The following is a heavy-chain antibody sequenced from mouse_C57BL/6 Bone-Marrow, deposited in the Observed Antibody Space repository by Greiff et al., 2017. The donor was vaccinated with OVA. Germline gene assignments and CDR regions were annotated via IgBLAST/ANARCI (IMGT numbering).Heavy chain of an antibody. CDR1: GFNIKDDY. D-gene: IGHD1-1*01. CDR3: TTDYYGRSYGYFDY. Sequence: EVKLQESGAEPVRPGASVKLSCTASGFNIKDDYMHWVKQRPEQGLEWIGWIDPENGDTEYASKFQGKATITADTSSNTAYLQLSSLTSEDTAVYYCTTDYYGRSYGYFDYWGQGTTLTVSS. V-gene: IGHV14-4*01. J-gene: IGHJ2*01. CDR2: IDPENGDT.